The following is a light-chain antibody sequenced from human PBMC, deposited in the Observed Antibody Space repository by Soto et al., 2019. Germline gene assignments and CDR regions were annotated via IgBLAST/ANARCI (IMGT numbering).Light chain of an antibody. CDR2: AAS. V-gene: IGKV1-12*01. Sequence: DIQMTQSPSSLSASLGDRVTITCRASQSISNFLNWVQHKPGKAPKLLIYAASSLQSGVPSRFSGSGSGTDFTLTISSLQPEDFATYYCQQANSFPLTFGGGTKVDIK. CDR1: QSISNF. CDR3: QQANSFPLT. J-gene: IGKJ4*01.